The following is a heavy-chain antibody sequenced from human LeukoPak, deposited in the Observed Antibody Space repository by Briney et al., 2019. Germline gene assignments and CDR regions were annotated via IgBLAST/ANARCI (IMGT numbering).Heavy chain of an antibody. D-gene: IGHD2-2*01. CDR3: AKPGGKYCSSTSCYPDY. CDR2: ISGSGSST. CDR1: GFTFGNYG. J-gene: IGHJ4*02. Sequence: GGSLRLSCAASGFTFGNYGMNWVRQAPGKGLEWVSGISGSGSSTYYADSVKGRFTISRDNSKNTLYLQMNSLRAEDTALYYCAKPGGKYCSSTSCYPDYWGQGTLVTVSS. V-gene: IGHV3-23*01.